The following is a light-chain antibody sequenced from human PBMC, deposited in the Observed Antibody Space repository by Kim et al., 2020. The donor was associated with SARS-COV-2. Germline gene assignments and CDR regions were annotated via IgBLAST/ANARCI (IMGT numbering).Light chain of an antibody. V-gene: IGKV1-5*03. Sequence: DILMTQSPSTLSASVGDRVTITCRASQSISSWLAWYQQKPGKAPNLLIYKASSLQSGVPSRFSASGSGTEFTLTISSLQPDDSATYYCQQYKSYPVTFGQGTKLEI. J-gene: IGKJ2*01. CDR3: QQYKSYPVT. CDR2: KAS. CDR1: QSISSW.